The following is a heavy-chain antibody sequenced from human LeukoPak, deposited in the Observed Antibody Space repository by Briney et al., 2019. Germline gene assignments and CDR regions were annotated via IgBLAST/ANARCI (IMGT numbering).Heavy chain of an antibody. CDR1: GFTFNNHA. CDR3: ARDGRHNYNLDY. V-gene: IGHV3-33*01. Sequence: PGRSLRPSCAASGFTFNNHAMHWVRQAQGKGLEWVAMIWQEGSYKYYADSVTGRFTISRDDSQNTLYLQMNSLRAEDTAVYYCARDGRHNYNLDYWGHGTLVTVSS. CDR2: IWQEGSYK. J-gene: IGHJ4*01. D-gene: IGHD4-11*01.